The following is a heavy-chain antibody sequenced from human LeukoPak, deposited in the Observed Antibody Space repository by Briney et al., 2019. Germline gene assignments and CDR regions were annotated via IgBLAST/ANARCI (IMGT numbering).Heavy chain of an antibody. D-gene: IGHD3-22*01. V-gene: IGHV3-30*02. CDR2: IRYDGSNK. J-gene: IGHJ1*01. Sequence: GGSLRLSCAASGFTFSTYGIHWVRQAPGKGLEWVAFIRYDGSNKYYADSVKGRFTISRDNSKNTLYLQMNSLRAEDTAVYYCAKGPRGGYLGLEYFQHWGQGTLVTVSS. CDR3: AKGPRGGYLGLEYFQH. CDR1: GFTFSTYG.